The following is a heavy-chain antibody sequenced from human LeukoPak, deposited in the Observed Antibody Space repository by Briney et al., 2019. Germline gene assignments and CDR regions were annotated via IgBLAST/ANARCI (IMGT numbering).Heavy chain of an antibody. V-gene: IGHV3-30*18. CDR3: AKDKKYYGSGSYYQDY. D-gene: IGHD3-10*01. Sequence: PGGSLRLSCAASKFTVSSKYMSWVRQAPGKGLEWVAVISYDGSNKYYADSVKGRFTISRDNSKNTLYLQMNSLRAEDTAVYYCAKDKKYYGSGSYYQDYWGQGTLVTVSS. CDR2: ISYDGSNK. J-gene: IGHJ4*02. CDR1: KFTVSSKY.